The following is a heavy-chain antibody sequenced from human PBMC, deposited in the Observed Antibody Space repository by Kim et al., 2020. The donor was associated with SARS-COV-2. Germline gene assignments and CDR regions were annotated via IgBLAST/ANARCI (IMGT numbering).Heavy chain of an antibody. J-gene: IGHJ4*02. CDR3: ATKRISMVRGAAKPFDY. V-gene: IGHV1-24*01. D-gene: IGHD3-10*01. Sequence: FQGRVTMTEDTSTDTAYMELSSLRSEDTAVYYCATKRISMVRGAAKPFDYWGQGTLVTVSS.